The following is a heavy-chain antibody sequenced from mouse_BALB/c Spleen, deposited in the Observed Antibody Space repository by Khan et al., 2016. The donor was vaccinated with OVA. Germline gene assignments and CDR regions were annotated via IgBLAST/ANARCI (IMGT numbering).Heavy chain of an antibody. CDR1: GFSLSRYN. D-gene: IGHD2-14*01. J-gene: IGHJ4*01. CDR2: IWGGGGT. V-gene: IGHV2-6-4*01. Sequence: QVQLKESGPGLVAPSQSLSITCTVSGFSLSRYNIHWVRQPPGKDLEWLGMIWGGGGTDYNSTLKIRLSISKDNSKSQVFLNMNSLQTDDTAMYYCARAYYRYDGYYAMDYWGQGTSVTVSS. CDR3: ARAYYRYDGYYAMDY.